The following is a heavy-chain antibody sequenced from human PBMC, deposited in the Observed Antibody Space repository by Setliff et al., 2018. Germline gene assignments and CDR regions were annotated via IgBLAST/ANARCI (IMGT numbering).Heavy chain of an antibody. CDR1: GYTFTNYA. Sequence: ASVKVSCKASGYTFTNYAMHWVHQAPGQRLEWLGWIGVYSGNTYTAQRFQGRVTMTTDTSTNMAYLELRGLRSDDTAVYYCLRLVRYCSRTSCQRTSGDEVWGQGTLVTVS. CDR2: IGVYSGNT. J-gene: IGHJ4*02. V-gene: IGHV1-18*01. CDR3: LRLVRYCSRTSCQRTSGDEV. D-gene: IGHD2-8*01.